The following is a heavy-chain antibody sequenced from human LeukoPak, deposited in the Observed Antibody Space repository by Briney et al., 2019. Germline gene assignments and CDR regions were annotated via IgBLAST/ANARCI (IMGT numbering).Heavy chain of an antibody. Sequence: SETLSLTCTVSGGSITSYYWSWIRQPPGKGLEWIGYIYYSGSTNYNPSLKSRVTISVDTSKNQFSLKLSSVTAADTAVYYCARDVVTAIKTYAFDIWGQGTMVTVSS. V-gene: IGHV4-59*12. CDR2: IYYSGST. CDR3: ARDVVTAIKTYAFDI. D-gene: IGHD2-21*02. J-gene: IGHJ3*02. CDR1: GGSITSYY.